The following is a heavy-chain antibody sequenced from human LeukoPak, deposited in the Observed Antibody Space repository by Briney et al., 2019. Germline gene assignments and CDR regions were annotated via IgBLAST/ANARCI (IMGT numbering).Heavy chain of an antibody. CDR2: IYYSGST. J-gene: IGHJ5*02. D-gene: IGHD4-17*01. Sequence: SETLSLTCTVSGGSISSHYWSWIRQPPGKGLEWIGYIYYSGSTNYNPSLKSRVTISVDTSKNQFSLKLSSVTAADTAVYYCARGGEGVSDYGDYWFDPWGQGTLVTVSS. CDR1: GGSISSHY. V-gene: IGHV4-59*11. CDR3: ARGGEGVSDYGDYWFDP.